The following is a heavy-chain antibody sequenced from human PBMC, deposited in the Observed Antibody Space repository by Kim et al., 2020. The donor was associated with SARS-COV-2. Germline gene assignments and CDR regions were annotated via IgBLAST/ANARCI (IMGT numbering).Heavy chain of an antibody. CDR3: ARQGEATVTSDFDY. Sequence: SQTLSLTCIVSGGSISSSSYYWGWIRQPPGKGLEWIGSIYYSGSTYYNPSLKSRVTISVDTSKNQFSLKLSSVTAADTAVYYCARQGEATVTSDFDYWGQ. D-gene: IGHD4-17*01. CDR1: GGSISSSSYY. CDR2: IYYSGST. J-gene: IGHJ4*02. V-gene: IGHV4-39*01.